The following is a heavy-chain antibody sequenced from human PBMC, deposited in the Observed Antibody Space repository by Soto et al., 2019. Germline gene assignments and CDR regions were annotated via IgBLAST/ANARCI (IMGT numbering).Heavy chain of an antibody. Sequence: EVQLVESGGGFVQPGGSLRLSCAASGFTFSHYWLYWVRQAPGKGLVWVSRVNNDGTDTTHADSVKGRFTISRDNAENTLYLQMNSLRAEDTAVYYCARGGLQHALDVWGQGSTVTVSS. CDR1: GFTFSHYW. CDR3: ARGGLQHALDV. J-gene: IGHJ6*02. CDR2: VNNDGTDT. V-gene: IGHV3-74*03. D-gene: IGHD6-13*01.